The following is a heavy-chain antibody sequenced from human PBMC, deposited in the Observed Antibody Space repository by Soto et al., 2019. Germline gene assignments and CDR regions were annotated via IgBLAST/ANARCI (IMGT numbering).Heavy chain of an antibody. Sequence: SLRLSCAASGFTFSSYAMHWVRQAPGKGLEWVAVISYDGSNKYYMDSVRGRFTVSRDNAKNSLYLQMNSLRGEDTAVYFCARVAYSYGWIYDYWGQGSLVTVSS. D-gene: IGHD6-19*01. CDR2: ISYDGSNK. J-gene: IGHJ4*01. CDR1: GFTFSSYA. CDR3: ARVAYSYGWIYDY. V-gene: IGHV3-30-3*01.